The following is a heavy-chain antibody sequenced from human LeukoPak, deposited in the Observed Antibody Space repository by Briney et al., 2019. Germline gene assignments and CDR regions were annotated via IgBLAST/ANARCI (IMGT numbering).Heavy chain of an antibody. V-gene: IGHV3-43*02. J-gene: IGHJ6*02. D-gene: IGHD5-18*01. Sequence: GGSLRLSCAASGFTFDDYAMHWVRQAPGKGLEWVSLISGDSHSAFYADSVKGRFTISRDNSKNSLYLQMNSLRNDDTALYYCARDTEGYIYGYYYYGMDVWGQGTTVTVSS. CDR3: ARDTEGYIYGYYYYGMDV. CDR1: GFTFDDYA. CDR2: ISGDSHSA.